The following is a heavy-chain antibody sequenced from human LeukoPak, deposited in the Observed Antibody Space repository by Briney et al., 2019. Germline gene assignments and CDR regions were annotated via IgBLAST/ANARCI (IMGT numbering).Heavy chain of an antibody. CDR2: IYYSGST. Sequence: SETLSLTCTVSGGSISSYYWSWIRQPPGKGLEWIGYIYYSGSTNYNPSLKSRVTISVDTSKNQFSLKLSSVTAADTAVYYCARQLLWQVPGNDNWLDPWGQGTLVTVSS. D-gene: IGHD6-19*01. V-gene: IGHV4-59*08. J-gene: IGHJ5*02. CDR3: ARQLLWQVPGNDNWLDP. CDR1: GGSISSYY.